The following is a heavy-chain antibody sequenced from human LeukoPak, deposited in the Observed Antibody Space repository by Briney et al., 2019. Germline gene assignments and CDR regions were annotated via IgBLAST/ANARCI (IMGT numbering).Heavy chain of an antibody. CDR3: ARRLGQLGPYDY. D-gene: IGHD6-6*01. CDR2: INHSGSS. Sequence: SENLSLTCAVYGGSFSGNYWSWIRQSPEKGLEWIGEINHSGSSKYNPSLKSRVTISVDTSKKQISLKLSSVTAADTAVYYCARRLGQLGPYDYWGQGTLVTVSS. J-gene: IGHJ4*02. CDR1: GGSFSGNY. V-gene: IGHV4-34*01.